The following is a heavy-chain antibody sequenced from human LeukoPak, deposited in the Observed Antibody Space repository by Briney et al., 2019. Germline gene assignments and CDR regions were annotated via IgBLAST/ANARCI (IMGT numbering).Heavy chain of an antibody. CDR2: ISGSSAYI. CDR1: GFTFSSYN. V-gene: IGHV3-21*01. Sequence: GGSLRLSCAASGFTFSSYNMNWVRQAPEKGLEWISSISGSSAYIYYADSVRGRFTISRDNAKNSLYLQMNSLRADDTAVYYCVRIPNSANFPNWFDPWGQGTLVTVSS. D-gene: IGHD2/OR15-2a*01. CDR3: VRIPNSANFPNWFDP. J-gene: IGHJ5*02.